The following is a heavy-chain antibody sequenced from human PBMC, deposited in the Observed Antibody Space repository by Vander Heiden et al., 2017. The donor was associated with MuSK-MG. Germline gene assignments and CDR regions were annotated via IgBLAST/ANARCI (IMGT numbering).Heavy chain of an antibody. Sequence: QVQLVQSGAAVKKPGASVKVSCKASGYTFTSYAMHWVRQAPGQRLEWMGWINAGNGNTKYSQKFQGRVTITRDTSANTAYMELSSLRSEDTAVYYCARRSYYYDSNGHAFDIWGQGTMVTVSS. CDR2: INAGNGNT. CDR3: ARRSYYYDSNGHAFDI. J-gene: IGHJ3*02. CDR1: GYTFTSYA. D-gene: IGHD3-22*01. V-gene: IGHV1-3*01.